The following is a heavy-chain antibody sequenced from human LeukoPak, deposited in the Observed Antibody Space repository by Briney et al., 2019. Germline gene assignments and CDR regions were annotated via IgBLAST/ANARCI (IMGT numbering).Heavy chain of an antibody. J-gene: IGHJ4*02. CDR2: ISAYNGNT. CDR1: GYTFTSYH. D-gene: IGHD3-22*01. Sequence: ASVKVSCKASGYTFTSYHVHWVRQAPGQGLEWMGRISAYNGNTNYAQKLQGRVTMTTDTSTSTAYMELRSLRSDDTAVYYCARQYYYDSSGMYYFDYWGQGTLVTVSS. CDR3: ARQYYYDSSGMYYFDY. V-gene: IGHV1-18*01.